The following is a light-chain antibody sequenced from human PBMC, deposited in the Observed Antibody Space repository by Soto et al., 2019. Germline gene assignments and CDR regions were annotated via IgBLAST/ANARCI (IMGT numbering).Light chain of an antibody. V-gene: IGLV4-69*01. J-gene: IGLJ3*02. Sequence: QPVLTQSPSASASLGASVKLTCTLSSGHSTYAIARHQQQPEKGPRYLMKLDSDGSHSKGDGIPDRFSGSSSGAERYLTISSLQSEDEADYYCQTWATVPDWVFGGGTKLTV. CDR1: SGHSTYA. CDR3: QTWATVPDWV. CDR2: LDSDGSH.